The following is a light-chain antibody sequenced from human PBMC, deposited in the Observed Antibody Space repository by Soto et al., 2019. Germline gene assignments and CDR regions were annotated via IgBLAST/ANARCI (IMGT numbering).Light chain of an antibody. J-gene: IGKJ2*01. CDR2: DAS. CDR1: QSVSSY. V-gene: IGKV3-11*01. CDR3: QQRSNWPPYT. Sequence: EIVLTQSPATLSLSPGERATLSCRASQSVSSYLAWYQQKPGQAPRLLIYDASNRATGITARFSGSGSGTDFTLPISSLEPEDFAVYYCQQRSNWPPYTFGQGTKLEIK.